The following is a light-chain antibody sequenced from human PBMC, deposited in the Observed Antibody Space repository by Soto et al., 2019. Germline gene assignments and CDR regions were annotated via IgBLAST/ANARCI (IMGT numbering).Light chain of an antibody. CDR2: GAS. J-gene: IGKJ4*01. CDR3: QHYRTS. CDR1: QSVSSSY. Sequence: EIVLTQSPGTLSLSPGERATLSCRASQSVSSSYLAWYQQKPGQPPRLLIFGASSRATGIPDRFTGSGSGTDFTLTLTRLEPEDFAGYYCQHYRTSFGGGTKVEIK. V-gene: IGKV3-20*01.